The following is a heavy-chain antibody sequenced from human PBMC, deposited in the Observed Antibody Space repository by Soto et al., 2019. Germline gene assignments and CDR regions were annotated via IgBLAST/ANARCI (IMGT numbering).Heavy chain of an antibody. CDR2: IYWDGDK. Sequence: QITLKESGPTLVKPKQTLTLTCTFSGFSLRTSGVGVGWIRQPPGKTLEWLALIYWDGDKRYSPSLQSRLTITKDSSKNHVVLIMTDVDPVDTATYYCAHRTGTTIFNYWGQGTLVTVSS. J-gene: IGHJ4*02. CDR3: AHRTGTTIFNY. CDR1: GFSLRTSGVG. V-gene: IGHV2-5*02. D-gene: IGHD1-1*01.